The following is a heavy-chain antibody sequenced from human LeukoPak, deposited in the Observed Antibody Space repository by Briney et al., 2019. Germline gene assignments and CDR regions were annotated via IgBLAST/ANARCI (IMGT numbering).Heavy chain of an antibody. Sequence: GGSLRLSCAASGFTFSSYETNWVRQAPGKGLEWVSYISSSGSTIYYADSVKGRFTISRDNAKNSLYLQMNSLRAEDTAVYYCARDLLGAQDYWGQGTLVTVSS. V-gene: IGHV3-48*03. CDR2: ISSSGSTI. CDR1: GFTFSSYE. CDR3: ARDLLGAQDY. D-gene: IGHD1-26*01. J-gene: IGHJ4*02.